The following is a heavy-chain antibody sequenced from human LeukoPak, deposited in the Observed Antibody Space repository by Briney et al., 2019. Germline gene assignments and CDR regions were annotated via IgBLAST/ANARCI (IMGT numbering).Heavy chain of an antibody. CDR1: GGSISGSSYY. D-gene: IGHD3-9*01. J-gene: IGHJ6*03. Sequence: PSETLSLTCTVSGGSISGSSYYWGWIRQPPGKGLEWIGSIYYSGSTYYNPSLKSRVTISVDTSKNQFSLKLSSVTAADTAVYYCARSLTYYDILTGSPHYYYYMDVWGKGTTVTVSS. CDR2: IYYSGST. CDR3: ARSLTYYDILTGSPHYYYYMDV. V-gene: IGHV4-39*01.